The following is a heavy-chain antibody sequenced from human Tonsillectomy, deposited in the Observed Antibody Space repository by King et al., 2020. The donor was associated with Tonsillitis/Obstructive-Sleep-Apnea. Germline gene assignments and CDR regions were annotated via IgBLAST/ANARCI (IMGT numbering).Heavy chain of an antibody. Sequence: VQLVESGGGLGQPGGSLRLSCAASGFTFSNYAMSWVRQAPGKGLEWVSAISGSGGSTNYADSVKGRFTISRDNSKITLYLQMHSLRVEDTAVYYCAKDREYSSSWTGYYYGMYVWGQGTTVTVSS. V-gene: IGHV3-23*04. CDR3: AKDREYSSSWTGYYYGMYV. D-gene: IGHD6-13*01. J-gene: IGHJ6*02. CDR1: GFTFSNYA. CDR2: ISGSGGST.